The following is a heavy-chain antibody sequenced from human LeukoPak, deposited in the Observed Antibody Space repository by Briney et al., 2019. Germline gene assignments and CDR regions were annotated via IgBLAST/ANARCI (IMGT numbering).Heavy chain of an antibody. Sequence: GGSLRLSCAASGFTFSGSLIHWVRQASGKGLEWVGRIRTKADSYAAVYAASVKGRFTISRDDTKNTAYLQMNSLQTEDTATYYCAKDHSNWGLHPWGQGTLVTVSS. CDR2: IRTKADSYAA. CDR1: GFTFSGSL. V-gene: IGHV3-73*01. J-gene: IGHJ5*02. D-gene: IGHD7-27*01. CDR3: AKDHSNWGLHP.